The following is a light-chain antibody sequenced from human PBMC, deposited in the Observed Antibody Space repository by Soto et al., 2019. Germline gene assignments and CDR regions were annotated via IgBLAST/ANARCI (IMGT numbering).Light chain of an antibody. CDR3: QESYSTSWT. J-gene: IGKJ1*01. CDR2: AAS. Sequence: DIQMTQSPSSMSASVGDRVTLTCRASQGISSYLAWYQQKPGKAPKLLIYAASTLQSGVPSRFSGSGSGADFTLTISSLQPEEFATYYCQESYSTSWTVGQGNKVAIK. V-gene: IGKV1-39*01. CDR1: QGISSY.